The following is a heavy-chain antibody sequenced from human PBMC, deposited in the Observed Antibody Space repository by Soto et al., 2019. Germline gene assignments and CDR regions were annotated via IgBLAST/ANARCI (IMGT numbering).Heavy chain of an antibody. Sequence: GSLRLSCAASGITFTNAWMTWVRQAPGKGLEWVGRIKNKNDGGTTDYAAPVKGRFTISRDDSKNTLYLQMNSLKTEDTALYYCATDPFSFSGDFDLWGRGTLVTVSS. D-gene: IGHD6-25*01. V-gene: IGHV3-15*01. CDR1: GITFTNAW. J-gene: IGHJ2*01. CDR3: ATDPFSFSGDFDL. CDR2: IKNKNDGGTT.